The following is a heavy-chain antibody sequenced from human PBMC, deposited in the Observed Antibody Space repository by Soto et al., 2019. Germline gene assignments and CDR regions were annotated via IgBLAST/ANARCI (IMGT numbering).Heavy chain of an antibody. CDR2: INHSGST. Sequence: QVQLQQWGAGLLKPSETLSLTCAVYGGSFSGYYWSWIRQPPGKGLEWIGAINHSGSTNYNPSLKSRVTISVDTSKNQFSLKLSSVTAAETAVYYCARVVWYSSSPFDYWGQGTLVTVSS. CDR3: ARVVWYSSSPFDY. CDR1: GGSFSGYY. V-gene: IGHV4-34*01. J-gene: IGHJ4*02. D-gene: IGHD6-6*01.